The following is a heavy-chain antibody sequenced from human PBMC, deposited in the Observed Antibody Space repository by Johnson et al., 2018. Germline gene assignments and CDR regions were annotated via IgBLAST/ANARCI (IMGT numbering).Heavy chain of an antibody. J-gene: IGHJ1*01. CDR2: ISSDGSNK. D-gene: IGHD3-22*01. V-gene: IGHV3-30-3*01. CDR3: SRVLYYDSSGSYNVQH. CDR1: GFTFSSYA. Sequence: VQLLETGGGVVQPGRSLRLSCAASGFTFSSYAMHWVRQAPGKGLEWVAVISSDGSNKYYADSVKGRFTISRDNSKNTLYRKMNSLRAEYTAVYYCSRVLYYDSSGSYNVQHWGQGTLVTVSS.